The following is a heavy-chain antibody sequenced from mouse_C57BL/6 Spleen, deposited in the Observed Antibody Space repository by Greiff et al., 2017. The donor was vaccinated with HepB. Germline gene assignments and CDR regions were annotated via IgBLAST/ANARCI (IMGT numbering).Heavy chain of an antibody. Sequence: EXKLVESGEGLVKPGGSLKLSCAASGFTFSSYAMSWVRQTPEKRLEWVAYISSGGDYIYYADTVKGRFTISRDNARHTLYLQMSSLKSEDTAMYYCTRAPYYYGSTWYFDVWGTGTTVTVSS. CDR1: GFTFSSYA. D-gene: IGHD1-1*01. V-gene: IGHV5-9-1*02. J-gene: IGHJ1*03. CDR2: ISSGGDYI. CDR3: TRAPYYYGSTWYFDV.